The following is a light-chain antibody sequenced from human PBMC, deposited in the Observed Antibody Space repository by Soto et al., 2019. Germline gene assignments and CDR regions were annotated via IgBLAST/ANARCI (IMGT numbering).Light chain of an antibody. J-gene: IGKJ4*01. CDR3: QQYNNWPPLT. CDR1: QSISND. CDR2: GAS. V-gene: IGKV3-15*01. Sequence: EIVSTQSPATLSVSPGASSTLSWRASQSISNDLSWYPQKPGQAPRLVIYGASTRATGVPARFIGSGSGADFTLTISSLQSEDFAVYYCQQYNNWPPLTFGGGTKVEIK.